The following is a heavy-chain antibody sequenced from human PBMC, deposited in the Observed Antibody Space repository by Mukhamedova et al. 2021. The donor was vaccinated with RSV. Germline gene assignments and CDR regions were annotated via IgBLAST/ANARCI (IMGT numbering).Heavy chain of an antibody. V-gene: IGHV3-30*02. J-gene: IGHJ6*03. D-gene: IGHD6-19*01. CDR3: AKDLELSAVVGFYMDV. Sequence: SVKGRFSVSRDNSKDTVYLQMNSVRPEDTAIYYCAKDLELSAVVGFYMDVWGKGTTVIVSS.